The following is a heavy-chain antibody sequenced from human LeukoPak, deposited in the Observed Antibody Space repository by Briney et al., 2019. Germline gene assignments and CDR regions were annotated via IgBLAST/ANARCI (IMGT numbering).Heavy chain of an antibody. CDR2: IYESGST. CDR3: ARLRFHYDILTGTAFYYYYYMDV. Sequence: SETLSLTCTVSGYSISSGYYWGWIRQPPGKGLEWIGSIYESGSTYYNPSLKSRVTISVDTSKNQFSLKLSSVTAADTAVYYCARLRFHYDILTGTAFYYYYYMDVWGKGTTVTISS. J-gene: IGHJ6*03. D-gene: IGHD3-9*01. CDR1: GYSISSGYY. V-gene: IGHV4-38-2*02.